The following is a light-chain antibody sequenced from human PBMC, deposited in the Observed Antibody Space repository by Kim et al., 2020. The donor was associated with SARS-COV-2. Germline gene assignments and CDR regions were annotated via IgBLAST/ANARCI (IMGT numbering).Light chain of an antibody. CDR1: SSNIGSNY. CDR2: SNN. V-gene: IGLV1-47*02. Sequence: QSVLTQPPSASGTPGQRVTISCSGSSSNIGSNYVYWYQQLPGTAPKLLIYSNNQRPSGVPDRFSGSTSGTSASLAISGLLPEDEADYYCSAWDDSLSGWVFGGGTQLTVL. J-gene: IGLJ3*02. CDR3: SAWDDSLSGWV.